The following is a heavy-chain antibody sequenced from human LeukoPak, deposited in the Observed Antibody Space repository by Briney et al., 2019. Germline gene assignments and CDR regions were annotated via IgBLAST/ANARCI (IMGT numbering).Heavy chain of an antibody. CDR1: GFTFSSYE. Sequence: GGSLRLSCAASGFTFSSYEMNWVRQAPGKGLEWVSYISSSGSTKDYADSVKGRFTISRDNAKNSLYLQMNSLRAEVTGVYYCARELERSGFDPWGQGTLVTVSS. D-gene: IGHD6-19*01. V-gene: IGHV3-48*03. CDR3: ARELERSGFDP. CDR2: ISSSGSTK. J-gene: IGHJ5*02.